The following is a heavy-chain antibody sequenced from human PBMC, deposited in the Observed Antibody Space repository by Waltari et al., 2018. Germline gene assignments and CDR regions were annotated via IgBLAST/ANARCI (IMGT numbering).Heavy chain of an antibody. D-gene: IGHD3-3*01. J-gene: IGHJ4*02. Sequence: QVQLQQWGAGRLKPSETLSLTCAVYGGSFSGYYWSWSRQPPGKGLEWIGEINHSGSTNYNPSLKSRVTIAVDTSKNQFSLKLSSVTAADTAVYYCARGPDVSDYDFWSGYSHYYFDYWGQGTLVTVSS. CDR2: INHSGST. V-gene: IGHV4-34*01. CDR1: GGSFSGYY. CDR3: ARGPDVSDYDFWSGYSHYYFDY.